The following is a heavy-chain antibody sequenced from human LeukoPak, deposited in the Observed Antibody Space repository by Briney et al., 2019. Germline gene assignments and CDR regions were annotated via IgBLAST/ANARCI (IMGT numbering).Heavy chain of an antibody. V-gene: IGHV1-3*01. CDR1: GYTFTSYA. CDR2: INAGNGNT. Sequence: GASVKVSCKASGYTFTSYAMHWVRQAPGQRLEWMGWINAGNGNTKYSQKFQGRVTITRDTSASTAYMELSSLRSEDTAVYYCARDFRQGQWLGYWGQGTLVTVSS. D-gene: IGHD6-19*01. J-gene: IGHJ4*02. CDR3: ARDFRQGQWLGY.